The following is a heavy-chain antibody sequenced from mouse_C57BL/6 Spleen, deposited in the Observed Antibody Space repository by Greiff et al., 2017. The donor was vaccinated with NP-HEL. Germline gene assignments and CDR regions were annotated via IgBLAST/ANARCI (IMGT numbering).Heavy chain of an antibody. J-gene: IGHJ2*01. CDR1: GFTFSSYA. V-gene: IGHV5-4*01. CDR3: ARDGGDGYYVRNFDY. CDR2: ISDGGSYT. Sequence: EVMLVESGGGLVKPGGSLKLSCAASGFTFSSYAMSWVRQTPEKRLEWVATISDGGSYTYYPDNVKGRFTISRDNAKNNLYLQMSHLKSEDTAMYYCARDGGDGYYVRNFDYWGQGTTLTVSS. D-gene: IGHD2-3*01.